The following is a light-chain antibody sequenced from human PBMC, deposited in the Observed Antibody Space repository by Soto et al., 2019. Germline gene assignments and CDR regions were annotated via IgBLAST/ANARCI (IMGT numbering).Light chain of an antibody. V-gene: IGKV3-20*01. J-gene: IGKJ1*01. CDR1: QSVSSSY. CDR2: GAS. Sequence: EIVLTQSPGTLSLSPGERATLSCRASQSVSSSYLAWYQQKPGQAPRLLIYGASHLRSGVPTRFSGSGTGTSFTLTISSLQYEDLATYYCQQSYSSPGTFGRGIKVELK. CDR3: QQSYSSPGT.